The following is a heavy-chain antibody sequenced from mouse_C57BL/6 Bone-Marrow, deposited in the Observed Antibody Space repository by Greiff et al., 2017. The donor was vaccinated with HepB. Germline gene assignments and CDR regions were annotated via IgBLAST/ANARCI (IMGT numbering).Heavy chain of an antibody. D-gene: IGHD1-1*01. CDR3: ARHLIYYYGSSPHYYAMDY. CDR1: GFTFSDYY. V-gene: IGHV5-12*01. J-gene: IGHJ4*01. CDR2: ISNGGGST. Sequence: EVKLVESGGGLVQPGGSLKLSCAASGFTFSDYYMYWVRQTPEKRLEWVAYISNGGGSTYYPDTVKGRFTISRDNAKNTLYLQMSRLKSEDTAMYYCARHLIYYYGSSPHYYAMDYWGQGTSVTVSS.